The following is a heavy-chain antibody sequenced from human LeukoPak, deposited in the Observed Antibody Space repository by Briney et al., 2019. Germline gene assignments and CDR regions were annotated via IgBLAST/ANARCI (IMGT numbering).Heavy chain of an antibody. CDR1: GFTFTSSW. D-gene: IGHD6-19*01. V-gene: IGHV3-7*01. CDR3: VGSGWQVYFDF. J-gene: IGHJ4*02. CDR2: IKQDGSEK. Sequence: GGSLRLSCAASGFTFTSSWMTWVRQAPGKGLEWVANIKQDGSEKYYVDSVKGRFTISRDNDKNSVYLQMSSLRADDTAVYFCVGSGWQVYFDFWGQGTLVTVSS.